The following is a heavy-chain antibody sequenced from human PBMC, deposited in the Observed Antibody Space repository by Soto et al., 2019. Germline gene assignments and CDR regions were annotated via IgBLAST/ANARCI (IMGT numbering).Heavy chain of an antibody. CDR1: GDSVSSNSAA. D-gene: IGHD3-3*01. Sequence: PSQTLSLTYAISGDSVSSNSAAWNWIRQSPSRGLEWLGRTYYRSKWYNDYAVSVKSRITINPDTSKNQFSLQLNSVTPEDTAVYYCARDFSLSRLRANAFDIWGQGTMVTVSS. CDR2: TYYRSKWYN. V-gene: IGHV6-1*01. J-gene: IGHJ3*02. CDR3: ARDFSLSRLRANAFDI.